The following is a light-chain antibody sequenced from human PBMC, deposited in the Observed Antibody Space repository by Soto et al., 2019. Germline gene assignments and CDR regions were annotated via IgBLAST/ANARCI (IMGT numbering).Light chain of an antibody. CDR1: QGVSGS. CDR3: QQYNSGPLT. J-gene: IGKJ1*01. CDR2: GAS. Sequence: DIEMTQSPSSLSVSVGDRVTITCRASQGVSGSLAWYQQKPGKVPKYLIYGASTLESGVPSRFSGSGSGTDFTLTISSLQPEDVATYYCQQYNSGPLTFGHGTKVDLK. V-gene: IGKV1-27*01.